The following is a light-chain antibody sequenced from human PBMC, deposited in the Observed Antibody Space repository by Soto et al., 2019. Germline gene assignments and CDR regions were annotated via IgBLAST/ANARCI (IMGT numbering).Light chain of an antibody. J-gene: IGKJ1*01. Sequence: DIVLTQSPATLSVSPGARATLSCRASQSVSSNLAWYQQKPGQAPRLLIYGASTRATGIPARFSGSGSGTEFTLTISSLQSEDFAVYYCQQYNNWPPWTFGQGTKVDIK. CDR3: QQYNNWPPWT. CDR2: GAS. CDR1: QSVSSN. V-gene: IGKV3-15*01.